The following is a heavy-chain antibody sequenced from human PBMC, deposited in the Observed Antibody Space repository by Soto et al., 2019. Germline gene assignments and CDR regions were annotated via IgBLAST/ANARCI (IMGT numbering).Heavy chain of an antibody. Sequence: SETLSLTCSVSNGSISGFYWTWIRQPPGKILEWIGYIHYSGRTDYNPSLTSRATMSVDTSKNQFSLNLKSITAADTAVYYCVRVGVGIGNHFDSPGRGPLVPLS. D-gene: IGHD1-26*01. J-gene: IGHJ4*02. CDR1: NGSISGFY. V-gene: IGHV4-59*12. CDR3: VRVGVGIGNHFDS. CDR2: IHYSGRT.